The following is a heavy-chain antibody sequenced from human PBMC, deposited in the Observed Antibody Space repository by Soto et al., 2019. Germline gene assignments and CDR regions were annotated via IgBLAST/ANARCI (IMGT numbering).Heavy chain of an antibody. Sequence: GGSLRLSCAASGFTFSSYSMNWVRQAPGKGLEWVSYISSSSSTIYYADSVKGRFTISRDNAKNSLYLQMNSLRAEDTAVYYCARETYYYDFWSGYYKEFDYWGQGTLVTVSS. D-gene: IGHD3-3*01. J-gene: IGHJ4*02. CDR1: GFTFSSYS. CDR2: ISSSSSTI. V-gene: IGHV3-48*01. CDR3: ARETYYYDFWSGYYKEFDY.